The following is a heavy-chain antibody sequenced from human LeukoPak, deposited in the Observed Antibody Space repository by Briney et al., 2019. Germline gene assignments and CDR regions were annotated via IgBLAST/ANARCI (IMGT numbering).Heavy chain of an antibody. Sequence: SETLSLTCTVSGGSISSFYWSWIRQPPGKGLEWIGYIYYSGSTNYNPSLKSRVTISVDTSKNQFSLKLSSVTAADTAVYFCARDPQGGTTSDAFDIWGQGTMVTVSS. CDR2: IYYSGST. CDR1: GGSISSFY. J-gene: IGHJ3*02. CDR3: ARDPQGGTTSDAFDI. V-gene: IGHV4-59*01. D-gene: IGHD1-1*01.